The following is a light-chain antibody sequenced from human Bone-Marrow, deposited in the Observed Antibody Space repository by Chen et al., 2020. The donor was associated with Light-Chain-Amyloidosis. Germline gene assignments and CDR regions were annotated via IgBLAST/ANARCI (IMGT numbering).Light chain of an antibody. V-gene: IGLV3-25*03. Sequence: SYELTQPPSVSVSPGQTARITCSGDDLPTKYAYWYQQKPGQAPVLVIHRETERPSGISERFSGSSAATTATLTISGVQAEDEADYHCQSADSSGTYEVIFGGRTKLTVL. CDR3: QSADSSGTYEVI. CDR1: DLPTKY. J-gene: IGLJ2*01. CDR2: RET.